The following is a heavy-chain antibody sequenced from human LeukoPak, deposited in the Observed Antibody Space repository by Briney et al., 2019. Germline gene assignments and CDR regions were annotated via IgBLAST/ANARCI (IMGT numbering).Heavy chain of an antibody. D-gene: IGHD3-10*01. V-gene: IGHV1-24*01. CDR2: FDPEDGET. Sequence: ASVKVSCKVSGYTLTELSMHWVRQAPGKGLEWMGGFDPEDGETIYAQKFQGRVTMTRNTSISTAYMELSSLRSEDTAVYYCARGLVAKSWVTRLNNYYGSGSYYANWFDPWGQGTLVTVSS. J-gene: IGHJ5*02. CDR1: GYTLTELS. CDR3: ARGLVAKSWVTRLNNYYGSGSYYANWFDP.